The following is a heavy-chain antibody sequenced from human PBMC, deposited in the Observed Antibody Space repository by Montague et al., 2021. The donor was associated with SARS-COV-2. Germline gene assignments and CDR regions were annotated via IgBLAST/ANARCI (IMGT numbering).Heavy chain of an antibody. Sequence: SETLSLTCAVHGGSFSTYSWNWIRQSPGKGLEWIGEIHHGGSTNYNPSLKSRVTISADTSKNQFSLKLTSVAAADTAVYYCARLRDGVVPSPILGVGPYYSYYYMDVWGRGTTVTVSS. CDR2: IHHGGST. V-gene: IGHV4-34*01. CDR1: GGSFSTYS. J-gene: IGHJ6*03. CDR3: ARLRDGVVPSPILGVGPYYSYYYMDV. D-gene: IGHD3-10*01.